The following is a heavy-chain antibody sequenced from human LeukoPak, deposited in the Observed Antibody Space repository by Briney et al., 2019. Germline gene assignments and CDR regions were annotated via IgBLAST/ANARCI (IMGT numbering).Heavy chain of an antibody. D-gene: IGHD4-11*01. CDR3: SRTLSTYPSHYADY. J-gene: IGHJ4*02. Sequence: SETLSLTCTVSGYSTSSGYYWGWIRQPPGKGLGWIGSIYHSGSTYYNPSLKSRVTILVDTSKNQFSLKLNSVTAADTAVYYCSRTLSTYPSHYADYWGQGNLGSVSS. CDR1: GYSTSSGYY. V-gene: IGHV4-38-2*02. CDR2: IYHSGST.